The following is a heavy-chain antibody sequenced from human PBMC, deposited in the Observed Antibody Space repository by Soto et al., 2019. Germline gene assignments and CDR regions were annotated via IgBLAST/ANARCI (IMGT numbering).Heavy chain of an antibody. D-gene: IGHD3-22*01. V-gene: IGHV3-30*18. CDR2: ISYDGSNK. J-gene: IGHJ6*02. Sequence: GGSLRLSCAASGFTFSSYGMHWVRQAPGKGLEWVAVISYDGSNKYYADSVKGRFTISRDNSKNTLYLQMNSLRAEDTAVYYCAKDRGDSSGYFGVPYYYGMDVWGPGTTVTVYS. CDR3: AKDRGDSSGYFGVPYYYGMDV. CDR1: GFTFSSYG.